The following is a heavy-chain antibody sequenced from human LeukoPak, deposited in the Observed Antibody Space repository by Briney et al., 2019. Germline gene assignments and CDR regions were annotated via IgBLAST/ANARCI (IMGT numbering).Heavy chain of an antibody. CDR3: ASHFTYYYDTSGYPRDAFDI. Sequence: ASETLSLTCTVSGGSISGYYWSWIRQSPEKGLVWIGYMYYSGSTNYNPSLKSRVSLSLDMSKNQFSLNLRSVTAADTALYYCASHFTYYYDTSGYPRDAFDIWGQGTMVTVSS. CDR1: GGSISGYY. CDR2: MYYSGST. D-gene: IGHD3-22*01. J-gene: IGHJ3*02. V-gene: IGHV4-59*08.